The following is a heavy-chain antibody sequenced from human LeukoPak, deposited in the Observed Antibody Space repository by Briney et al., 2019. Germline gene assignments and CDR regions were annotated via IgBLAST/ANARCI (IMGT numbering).Heavy chain of an antibody. J-gene: IGHJ5*02. CDR3: ARKGSTANWFDP. D-gene: IGHD6-6*01. Sequence: PSETLSLTCTVSGGFVSSSSYYWGWIRQPPGKGLEWIGSIYYSGTTYYIPSLKSRITISVDTSKNQFSLKLSSVTAADTAVYYCARKGSTANWFDPWGQGTLVTVSS. CDR1: GGFVSSSSYY. V-gene: IGHV4-39*01. CDR2: IYYSGTT.